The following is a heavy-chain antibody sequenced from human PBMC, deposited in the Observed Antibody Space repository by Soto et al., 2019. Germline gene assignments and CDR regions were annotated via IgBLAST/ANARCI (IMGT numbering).Heavy chain of an antibody. D-gene: IGHD7-27*01. CDR2: IYYSGST. Sequence: SETLSLTCTVSGGSISSYYWSWIRQPPGKGLEWIGYIYYSGSTNYNPSLKSRVTISVDTPKNQFSLKPSSVTAADTAVYYCAKNWNWGSLVHWGQGALVTVSS. CDR1: GGSISSYY. J-gene: IGHJ4*02. CDR3: AKNWNWGSLVH. V-gene: IGHV4-59*08.